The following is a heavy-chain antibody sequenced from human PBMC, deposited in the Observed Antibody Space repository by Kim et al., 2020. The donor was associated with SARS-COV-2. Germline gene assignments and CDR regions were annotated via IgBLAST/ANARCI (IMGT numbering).Heavy chain of an antibody. CDR2: ISYDGSNK. CDR1: GFTFSSYG. Sequence: GGSLRLSCAASGFTFSSYGMHWVRQAPGKGLEWVAVISYDGSNKYYPDSVKGRFTISRDNSKNTLYLQMNSLRAEDTAVYYCAKGVYYYDSSGQLLDYWGQGTLVTVSS. D-gene: IGHD3-22*01. J-gene: IGHJ4*02. CDR3: AKGVYYYDSSGQLLDY. V-gene: IGHV3-30*18.